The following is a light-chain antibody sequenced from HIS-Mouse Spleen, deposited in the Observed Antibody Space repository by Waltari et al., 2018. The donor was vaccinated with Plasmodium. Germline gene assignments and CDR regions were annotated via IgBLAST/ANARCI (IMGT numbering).Light chain of an antibody. CDR2: EVS. J-gene: IGLJ1*01. Sequence: QSALTQPASVSGSPGQSITISCPGTSSDVGGSNYVSWYQQHPGKAPKLMIYEVSNRPSGVSNRFSGSKSGNTASLTISGLQAEDEADYYCSSYTSSSTLLYVFGTGTKVTVL. CDR3: SSYTSSSTLLYV. CDR1: SSDVGGSNY. V-gene: IGLV2-14*01.